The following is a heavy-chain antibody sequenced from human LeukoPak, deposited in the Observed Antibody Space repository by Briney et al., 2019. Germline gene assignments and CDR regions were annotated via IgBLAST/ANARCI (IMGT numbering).Heavy chain of an antibody. CDR3: ARGAHYDSSGYYYRNYYYYMDV. J-gene: IGHJ6*03. CDR2: INHSGST. CDR1: GGSFSGYY. V-gene: IGHV4-34*01. Sequence: PSETLSLTCAVYGGSFSGYYWSWIRQPPGKGLEWIGEINHSGSTNYNPSLKSRVTISVDTSKNQFSLKLSSVTAADTAVYYCARGAHYDSSGYYYRNYYYYMDVWGKGATVTVSS. D-gene: IGHD3-22*01.